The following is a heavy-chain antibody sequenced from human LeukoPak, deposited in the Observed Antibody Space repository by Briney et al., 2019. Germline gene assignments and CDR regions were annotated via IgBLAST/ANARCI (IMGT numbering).Heavy chain of an antibody. CDR3: ARLSSTLYYSMDV. J-gene: IGHJ6*02. CDR2: IQNSAIYRAKI. D-gene: IGHD6-6*01. CDR1: GGSISSYY. V-gene: IGHV4-59*08. Sequence: ASETLSLTCAVSGGSISSYYRTWIRQPPGKGLEWVGYIQNSAIYRAKIKSSPSLQSRVSLSIDTSKNQVSLTVNSVTAADTAVYYCARLSSTLYYSMDVWGPGTAVTVSS.